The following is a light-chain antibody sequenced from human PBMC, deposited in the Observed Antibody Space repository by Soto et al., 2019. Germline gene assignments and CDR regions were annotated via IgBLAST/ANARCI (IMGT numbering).Light chain of an antibody. V-gene: IGKV1-9*01. CDR3: QQLNGYPPT. CDR1: QGISSF. Sequence: IRLTQSPSSLSASVGDRVTITCRASQGISSFLAWYQQKPGRAPKLLISAASTLQSGVPSRFSGSGSGTDFTLTISSLQAEDFATYYCQQLNGYPPTFGQGTKVDIK. J-gene: IGKJ1*01. CDR2: AAS.